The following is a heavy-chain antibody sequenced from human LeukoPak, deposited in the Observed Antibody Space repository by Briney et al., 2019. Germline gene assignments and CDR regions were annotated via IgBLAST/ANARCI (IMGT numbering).Heavy chain of an antibody. D-gene: IGHD3-10*01. CDR2: IYYSGST. V-gene: IGHV4-31*03. CDR3: ASSSNSGSYSPPWYYYYGMDV. Sequence: SSQTLSLTCTVSGGSISSGGYYWSWIRQHPGKGLEWIGYIYYSGSTYYNPSLKSRVTISVDTSKNQFSLKLSSVTAADTAVYYCASSSNSGSYSPPWYYYYGMDVWGKGTTVTVSS. J-gene: IGHJ6*04. CDR1: GGSISSGGYY.